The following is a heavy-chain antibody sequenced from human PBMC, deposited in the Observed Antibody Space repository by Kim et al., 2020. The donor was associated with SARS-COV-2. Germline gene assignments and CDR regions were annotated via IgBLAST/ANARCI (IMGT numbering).Heavy chain of an antibody. CDR3: TRDDTLGYSVY. CDR1: GYSFTGFY. Sequence: ASVKVSCKASGYSFTGFYIHWARQAPGQGLEWMGHINPYSGGANYARKFQGRVTVTSDTSLSTAYMDLSGLTSDDTAVYFCTRDDTLGYSVYWGQGTLVAVAS. CDR2: INPYSGGA. V-gene: IGHV1-2*06. D-gene: IGHD5-18*01. J-gene: IGHJ4*02.